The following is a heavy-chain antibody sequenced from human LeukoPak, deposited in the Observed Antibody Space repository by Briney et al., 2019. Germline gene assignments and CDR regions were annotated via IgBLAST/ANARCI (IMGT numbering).Heavy chain of an antibody. CDR2: INPNSGGT. D-gene: IGHD6-19*01. CDR1: GYTFTGYY. Sequence: GASVKVSCKASGYTFTGYYMHWVRHAPGQGLGWVGWINPNSGGTNYAQKFQGRVTMTRDTSISTAYMELRRLKSDDTAVYYCARDQALAVGGTYFDYWGQGTLVTVSS. V-gene: IGHV1-2*02. J-gene: IGHJ4*02. CDR3: ARDQALAVGGTYFDY.